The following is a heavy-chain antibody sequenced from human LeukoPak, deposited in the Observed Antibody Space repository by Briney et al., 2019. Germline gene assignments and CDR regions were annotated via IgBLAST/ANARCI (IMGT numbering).Heavy chain of an antibody. J-gene: IGHJ5*02. CDR1: GGSISSYY. Sequence: PSETLSLTCTVSGGSISSYYWSWIRQPPGKGLEWIGYIYTSGSTNYNPSLKRRVTISVDTSKNQLSLKLRSVTPADPAVYYCAGHGNSSPLWPNWFDPWGQGTLVTVSS. CDR2: IYTSGST. V-gene: IGHV4-4*09. CDR3: AGHGNSSPLWPNWFDP. D-gene: IGHD6-13*01.